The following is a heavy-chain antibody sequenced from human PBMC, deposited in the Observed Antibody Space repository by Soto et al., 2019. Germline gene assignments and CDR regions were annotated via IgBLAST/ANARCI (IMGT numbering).Heavy chain of an antibody. CDR1: GGTFNSFA. Sequence: QVQLVQSGAEVKKPGSSVTVSCRASGGTFNSFAISWVRQAPGQGLEWMGGIIPVFGVAKYSQKFQGAVTITADEATRTVYLELSGLASQDTAMYYCAIDRTDCSNGVCERGGWLDPWGQGTLVTVSS. J-gene: IGHJ5*02. V-gene: IGHV1-69*01. D-gene: IGHD2-8*01. CDR3: AIDRTDCSNGVCERGGWLDP. CDR2: IIPVFGVA.